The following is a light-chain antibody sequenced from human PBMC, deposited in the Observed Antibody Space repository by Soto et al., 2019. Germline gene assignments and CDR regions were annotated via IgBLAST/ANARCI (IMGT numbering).Light chain of an antibody. CDR3: SAGDDSLNGVV. CDR1: SSNIGSKS. CDR2: SNY. J-gene: IGLJ2*01. Sequence: QSVLTQPPSASGTPGQRVTISCSGSSSNIGSKSVNWYQPLPGTAPKLLIYSNYHRPSGVPDRFSGSKSGTSASLAISGLQSEDEAVYYCSAGDDSLNGVVFGGGTKVTVL. V-gene: IGLV1-44*01.